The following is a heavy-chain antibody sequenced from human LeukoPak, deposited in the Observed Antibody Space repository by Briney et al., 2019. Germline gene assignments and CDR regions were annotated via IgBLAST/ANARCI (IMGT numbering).Heavy chain of an antibody. V-gene: IGHV3-73*01. J-gene: IGHJ4*02. Sequence: GGSLRLSCAASGFTFSGSAMHWVRQASGRGLEWVGRIRSKANNYATAYAASVKGRFTISREDSKNTAYLQMNSLKTEDTAVYYCTRRNKDDSSGYYYDWGQGTLVTVSS. CDR1: GFTFSGSA. D-gene: IGHD3-22*01. CDR3: TRRNKDDSSGYYYD. CDR2: IRSKANNYAT.